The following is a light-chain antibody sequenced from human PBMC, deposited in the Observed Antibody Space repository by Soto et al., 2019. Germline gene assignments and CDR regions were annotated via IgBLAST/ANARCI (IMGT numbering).Light chain of an antibody. Sequence: DIVMTQSPLSLPVTPGEPASISCRSSQSLLHSNGYTYLDWYLQKPGQSPRLLIYLGSNRASGVPDRFSGSGSGTDFTLKISRVEAEDVGVYYCMQALQTPFTFGPGTKVDIK. CDR2: LGS. V-gene: IGKV2-28*01. CDR1: QSLLHSNGYTY. J-gene: IGKJ3*01. CDR3: MQALQTPFT.